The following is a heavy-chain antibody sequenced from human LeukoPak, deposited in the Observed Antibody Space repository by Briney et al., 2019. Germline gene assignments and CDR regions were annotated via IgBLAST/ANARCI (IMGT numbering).Heavy chain of an antibody. J-gene: IGHJ5*02. CDR3: ARARYPKYYYGSGSTNWFDP. CDR1: GFTFSSYW. D-gene: IGHD3-10*01. CDR2: IKQDGSEK. V-gene: IGHV3-7*01. Sequence: GGSLRLSCAASGFTFSSYWMSWVRQAPGKGLEWVAIIKQDGSEKYYVDSVKGRFTISRDNAKNSLYLRMNSLRAEDTAVYYCARARYPKYYYGSGSTNWFDPWGQGTLVTVSS.